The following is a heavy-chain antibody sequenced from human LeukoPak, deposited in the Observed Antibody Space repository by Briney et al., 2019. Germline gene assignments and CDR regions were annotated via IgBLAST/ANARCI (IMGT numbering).Heavy chain of an antibody. CDR1: GYTFTTYA. D-gene: IGHD6-13*01. J-gene: IGHJ4*02. V-gene: IGHV1-3*01. CDR3: ARDPIGSRWPYHFDC. CDR2: INAGNGNT. Sequence: ASVKASCKASGYTFTTYAMHWVRQAPGQRLEWMGWINAGNGNTKYSEKFQARVTITRDTSASTAYMELSSLRSEDTAVYYCARDPIGSRWPYHFDCWGQGTLVTVSS.